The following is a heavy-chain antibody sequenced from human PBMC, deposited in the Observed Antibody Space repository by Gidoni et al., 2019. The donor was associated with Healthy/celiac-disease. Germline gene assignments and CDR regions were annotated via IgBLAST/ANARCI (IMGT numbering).Heavy chain of an antibody. Sequence: EVQLVQSGAEVKKPGESLRISCKGSGYSFTSYWISWVRQMPGEGLDWMGRIDPSDSYTNYSPSFQGHVTISADKSISTAYLQWSSLKASDTAMYYCARQGLYCSGGSCYNYWGQGTLVTVSS. J-gene: IGHJ4*02. CDR3: ARQGLYCSGGSCYNY. CDR1: GYSFTSYW. D-gene: IGHD2-15*01. CDR2: IDPSDSYT. V-gene: IGHV5-10-1*03.